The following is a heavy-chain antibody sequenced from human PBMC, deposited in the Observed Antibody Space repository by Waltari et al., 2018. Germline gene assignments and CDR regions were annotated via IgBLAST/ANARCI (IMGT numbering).Heavy chain of an antibody. CDR3: AKDSRPGTTSGYYYYMDV. CDR2: ISYDGSNK. V-gene: IGHV3-30*18. J-gene: IGHJ6*03. Sequence: QVQLVESGGGVVQPGRSLRLSCAASGFTFSSYGMHWVRQAPGKGLEWVAVISYDGSNKYYADSVKGRFTISRDNSKNTLYLQMNSLGAEDTAVYYCAKDSRPGTTSGYYYYMDVWGKGTTVTVSS. CDR1: GFTFSSYG. D-gene: IGHD1-1*01.